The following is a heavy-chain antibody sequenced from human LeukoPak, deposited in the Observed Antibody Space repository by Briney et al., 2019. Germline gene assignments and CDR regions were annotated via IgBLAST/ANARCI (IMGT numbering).Heavy chain of an antibody. CDR3: AKDLVHGGITMVRGVMAHDY. D-gene: IGHD3-10*01. CDR1: GFTFSSYA. CDR2: ISGSGGST. Sequence: PGGSLRLSCAASGFTFSSYAMSWVRQAPGKGLEWVSAISGSGGSTYYADSVKGRFTISRDNSKNTLYLQMNSLRAEDTAVYYCAKDLVHGGITMVRGVMAHDYWGQGTLVTVSS. J-gene: IGHJ4*02. V-gene: IGHV3-23*01.